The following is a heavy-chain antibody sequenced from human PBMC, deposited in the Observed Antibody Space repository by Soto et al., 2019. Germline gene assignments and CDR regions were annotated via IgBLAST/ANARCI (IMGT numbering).Heavy chain of an antibody. CDR2: TYYRSKWYN. CDR1: GDSVSSNSAA. V-gene: IGHV6-1*01. CDR3: ARDQQLVGFYYYYGMDV. Sequence: PSQTLSLTCAISGDSVSSNSAAWNWIRQSPSRGLEWLGRTYYRSKWYNDYAVSVKSRITINPDTSKNQFSLQLNSVTPEDTAVYYCARDQQLVGFYYYYGMDVWSQGTTVTVSS. J-gene: IGHJ6*02. D-gene: IGHD6-6*01.